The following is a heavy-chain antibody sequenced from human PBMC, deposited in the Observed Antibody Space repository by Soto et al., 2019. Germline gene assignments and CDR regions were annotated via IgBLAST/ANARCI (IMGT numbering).Heavy chain of an antibody. D-gene: IGHD2-8*02. CDR3: AKVTDTTGSNFDS. V-gene: IGHV3-23*01. CDR1: GFTFSSYP. Sequence: GGSLRLSCAASGFTFSSYPLSWVRQAPGGGLQWVSAITGGGGGTYYLDSVVGRFTISRDQSTNTLYLQMDSLTVDDTAIYYCAKVTDTTGSNFDSWGQGTQVTVSS. J-gene: IGHJ4*02. CDR2: ITGGGGGT.